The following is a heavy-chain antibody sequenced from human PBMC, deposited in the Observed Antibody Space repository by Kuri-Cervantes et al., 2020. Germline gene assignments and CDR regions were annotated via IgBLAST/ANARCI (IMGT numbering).Heavy chain of an antibody. CDR3: ARGAVFGVVGWFDP. Sequence: SLSLSCAVSGGSISSGGYSWSWIRQPPGKGLEWIGYIYHSGSTYYNPSLKSRVIISVDRSKNQFSLKLSSVTAADTAVYYCARGAVFGVVGWFDPWGQGTLVTVSS. J-gene: IGHJ5*02. D-gene: IGHD3-3*01. CDR2: IYHSGST. V-gene: IGHV4-30-2*01. CDR1: GGSISSGGYS.